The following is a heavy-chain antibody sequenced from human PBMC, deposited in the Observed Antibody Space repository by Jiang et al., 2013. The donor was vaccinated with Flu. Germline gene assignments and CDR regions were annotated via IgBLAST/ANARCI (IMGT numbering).Heavy chain of an antibody. Sequence: EVKKPGESLKISCKGSGCSFTSYWIGWVRQMPGKGLEWMGIIYPGDSDTRYSPSFQGQVTISADKSISTAYLQWSSLKASDTAMYYCASGITIFGVAKGPDYWGQGTLVTVSS. D-gene: IGHD3-3*01. CDR1: GCSFTSYW. V-gene: IGHV5-51*01. J-gene: IGHJ4*02. CDR2: IYPGDSDT. CDR3: ASGITIFGVAKGPDY.